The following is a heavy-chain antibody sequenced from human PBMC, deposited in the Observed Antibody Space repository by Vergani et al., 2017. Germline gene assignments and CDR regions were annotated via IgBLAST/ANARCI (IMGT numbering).Heavy chain of an antibody. CDR2: INHSGST. CDR1: GGSFSGYY. CDR3: ARDMGYSGSYRTPWYFDL. Sequence: QVQLQQWGAGLLKPSETLSLTCAVYGGSFSGYYWSWIRQPPGKGLEWIGEINHSGSTNYNPSLKSRVTISVDTSKNQFSLKLSSVTAADTAVYYCARDMGYSGSYRTPWYFDLWGRGTLVTVSS. D-gene: IGHD1-26*01. J-gene: IGHJ2*01. V-gene: IGHV4-34*01.